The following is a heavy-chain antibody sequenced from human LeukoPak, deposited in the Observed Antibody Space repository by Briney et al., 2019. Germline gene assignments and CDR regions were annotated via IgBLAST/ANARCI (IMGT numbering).Heavy chain of an antibody. CDR1: GYTFTGYY. D-gene: IGHD3-10*01. CDR3: ARNFGELLYDDAFDI. V-gene: IGHV1-2*02. Sequence: ASVKVSCKASGYTFTGYYMHWVRQAPGQGLEWMGWINPNSGGTNYAQKFQGRVTMTRDTSISTAYMELSRLRSDDTAVYYCARNFGELLYDDAFDIWGQGTMVSVSS. J-gene: IGHJ3*02. CDR2: INPNSGGT.